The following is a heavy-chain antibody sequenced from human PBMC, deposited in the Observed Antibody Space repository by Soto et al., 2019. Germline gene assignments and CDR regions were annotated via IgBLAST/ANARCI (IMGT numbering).Heavy chain of an antibody. CDR3: ARLEGLATISYYFDY. CDR2: IYYSGST. V-gene: IGHV4-39*01. Sequence: SETLSLTCTVSGGSISSSNYYWGWIRQSPGKGLEWIGSIYYSGSTYYNPSLESRVTISVDKSKNQFSLKVISVTAADTAVYYCARLEGLATISYYFDYWGQGTLVTVSS. J-gene: IGHJ4*02. D-gene: IGHD3-9*01. CDR1: GGSISSSNYY.